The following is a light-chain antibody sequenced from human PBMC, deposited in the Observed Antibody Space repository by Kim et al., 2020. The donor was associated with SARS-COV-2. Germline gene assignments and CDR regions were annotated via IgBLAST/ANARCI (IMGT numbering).Light chain of an antibody. J-gene: IGKJ2*02. CDR2: AVS. CDR3: QQSHSTTWT. CDR1: QNITTY. Sequence: QLTQSPSSLSASVGDRVTITCRAGQNITTYLNWYQQRPGKAPKILIYAVSNLPSGVPSRFSGSGSGTDFTLAVSSLQPEDVATYFCQQSHSTTWTFGQGTKLEI. V-gene: IGKV1-39*01.